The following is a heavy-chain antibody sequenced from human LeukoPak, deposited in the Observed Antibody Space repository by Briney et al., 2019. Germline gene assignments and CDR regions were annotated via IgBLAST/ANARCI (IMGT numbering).Heavy chain of an antibody. V-gene: IGHV1-18*01. CDR2: ISAYNGNT. J-gene: IGHJ6*03. CDR1: GYTFTSYG. CDR3: ARGVPDYDILTGYYGYMDV. Sequence: ASVKVSCKASGYTFTSYGISWVRQAPGQGLEWMGWISAYNGNTNYAQKLQGRVTMTTDTSTSTAYMELRSLRSDDTAVYYCARGVPDYDILTGYYGYMDVWGKGTTVTISS. D-gene: IGHD3-9*01.